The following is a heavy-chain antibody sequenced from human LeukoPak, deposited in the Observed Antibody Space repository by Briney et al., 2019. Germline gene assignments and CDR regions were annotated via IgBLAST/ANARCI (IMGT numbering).Heavy chain of an antibody. V-gene: IGHV4-59*01. D-gene: IGHD4-11*01. J-gene: IGHJ6*03. CDR3: ARCVTTDYYYYMDV. CDR2: IYYSGST. CDR1: GSSLSSYY. Sequence: PSETLSLTCTVSGSSLSSYYWSWIRQPPGKGLEWIGYIYYSGSTNYNPSLKSRVTISVDTSKNQFSLKLSSVTAADTAVYYCARCVTTDYYYYMDVWGKGTTVTVSS.